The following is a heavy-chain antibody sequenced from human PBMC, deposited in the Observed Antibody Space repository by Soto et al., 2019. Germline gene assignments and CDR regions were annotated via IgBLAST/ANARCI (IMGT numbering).Heavy chain of an antibody. J-gene: IGHJ6*02. Sequence: QVQLEQSGAEVKQPGSSVRVSCKASGGTFSNSAISWVRQAPGQGLEWMGGIMHIFRTPDYAQKLQGRVTSSADESTSKAYMELNGLRSDDTAVYYCARDKERLQLGGNNDDILDVWGQGTTVTVSS. D-gene: IGHD6-25*01. CDR3: ARDKERLQLGGNNDDILDV. CDR2: IMHIFRTP. V-gene: IGHV1-69*12. CDR1: GGTFSNSA.